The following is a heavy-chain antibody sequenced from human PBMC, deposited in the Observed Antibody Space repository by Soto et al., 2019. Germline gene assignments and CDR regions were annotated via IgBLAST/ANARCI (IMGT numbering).Heavy chain of an antibody. J-gene: IGHJ4*02. CDR3: ARARGSYWVDY. CDR1: GGSISSYY. Sequence: SETLSLTCTVSGGSISSYYWSWIRQPPGKGLEWIGYIYYSGSTNYNPSLKSRVTISVDTSKNQFSLKLSSVTAADTAVYYCARARGSYWVDYWGQGTLVTVSS. V-gene: IGHV4-59*01. CDR2: IYYSGST. D-gene: IGHD1-26*01.